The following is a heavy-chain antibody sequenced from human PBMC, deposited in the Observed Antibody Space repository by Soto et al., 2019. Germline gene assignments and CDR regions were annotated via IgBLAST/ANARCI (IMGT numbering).Heavy chain of an antibody. CDR1: GFTFSSYA. V-gene: IGHV3-23*01. CDR3: AKGVPGIAVAGTGYFQH. Sequence: GGSLRLSCAASGFTFSSYAMSWVRQAPGKGLEWVSGISGSGDSTYYADSVKGRFTISRDNSKNTLYLQMNSLRAEDTAVYYYAKGVPGIAVAGTGYFQHWGQGTLVTVSS. J-gene: IGHJ1*01. D-gene: IGHD6-19*01. CDR2: ISGSGDST.